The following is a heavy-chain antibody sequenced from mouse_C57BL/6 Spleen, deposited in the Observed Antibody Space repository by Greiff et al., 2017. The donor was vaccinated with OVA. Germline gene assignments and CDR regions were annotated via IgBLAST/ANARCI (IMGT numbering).Heavy chain of an antibody. Sequence: EVHLVESEGGLVQPGSSMKLSCTASGFTFSDYYMAWVRQVPEKGLEWVANINYDGSSTYYLDSLKSRFIISRDNAKNILYLQMSSLKSEDTATYYCARSDSNYGGAMDYWGQGTSVTVSS. V-gene: IGHV5-16*01. D-gene: IGHD2-5*01. J-gene: IGHJ4*01. CDR3: ARSDSNYGGAMDY. CDR2: INYDGSST. CDR1: GFTFSDYY.